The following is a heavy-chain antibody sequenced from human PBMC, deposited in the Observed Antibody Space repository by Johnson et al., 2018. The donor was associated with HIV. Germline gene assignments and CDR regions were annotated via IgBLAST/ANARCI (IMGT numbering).Heavy chain of an antibody. D-gene: IGHD1-7*01. V-gene: IGHV3-30*03. J-gene: IGHJ3*02. CDR2: ISYDGSNK. CDR1: GFTFSSYG. CDR3: ASGAQFGTVSHGAFDI. Sequence: VQLVESGGGVVQPGRSLRLSCAASGFTFSSYGMHWVRQAPGKGLEWVAVISYDGSNKYYADFVKGRFTISRDSAKNSLYLQMNSLRAEDTAVYYCASGAQFGTVSHGAFDIWGQGTMVTVSS.